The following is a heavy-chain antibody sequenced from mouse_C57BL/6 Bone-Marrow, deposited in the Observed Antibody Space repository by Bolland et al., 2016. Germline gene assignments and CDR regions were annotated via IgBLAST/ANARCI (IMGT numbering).Heavy chain of an antibody. V-gene: IGHV1-81*01. D-gene: IGHD1-1*01. J-gene: IGHJ2*01. CDR3: ARNYYGSSYVGY. CDR2: RSGNT. Sequence: RSGNTYYNEKFKGKATLTADKSSSTAYMELRSLTSEDSAVYFCARNYYGSSYVGYWGQGTT.